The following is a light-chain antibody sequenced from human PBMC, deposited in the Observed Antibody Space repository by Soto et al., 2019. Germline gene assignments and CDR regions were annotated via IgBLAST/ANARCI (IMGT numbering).Light chain of an antibody. J-gene: IGKJ4*01. Sequence: EIVITQSPSTLSVSPGERATLSCRASQSVSSDLAWYEQKPGQAPRLLIYGASTRATGIPARFSGSGSGTEFTLTISSLQSEDFAAYYCQQYNNWPLTFGGGTKVDI. CDR3: QQYNNWPLT. V-gene: IGKV3-15*01. CDR1: QSVSSD. CDR2: GAS.